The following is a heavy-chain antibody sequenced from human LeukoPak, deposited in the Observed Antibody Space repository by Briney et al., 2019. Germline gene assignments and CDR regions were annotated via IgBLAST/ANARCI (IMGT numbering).Heavy chain of an antibody. Sequence: SETLSLTCTVSRGSISSSSYYWGWIRQPPGKGLEWFGSTYYSGSTYYNPSLKSRVTISVDTSKNQFSLKLSSVTAADTAVYYCARFSVAGPTGISFGYWGQGTLVTVSS. CDR3: ARFSVAGPTGISFGY. CDR1: RGSISSSSYY. J-gene: IGHJ4*02. V-gene: IGHV4-39*01. CDR2: TYYSGST. D-gene: IGHD6-19*01.